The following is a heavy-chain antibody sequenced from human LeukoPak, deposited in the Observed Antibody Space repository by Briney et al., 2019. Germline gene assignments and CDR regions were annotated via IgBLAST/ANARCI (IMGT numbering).Heavy chain of an antibody. V-gene: IGHV3-53*01. CDR3: ARVGDHFHWNLDL. CDR1: GFTVSTYY. J-gene: IGHJ2*01. D-gene: IGHD3-3*02. Sequence: PGGSLRLSCAASGFTVSTYYMNWVRQVPGKGLEWVSIIYSGGTTYYADSVKGRFTISRDTSKNTLSLQMSSLRAEDTAVYFCARVGDHFHWNLDLWGRGTLVTVSS. CDR2: IYSGGTT.